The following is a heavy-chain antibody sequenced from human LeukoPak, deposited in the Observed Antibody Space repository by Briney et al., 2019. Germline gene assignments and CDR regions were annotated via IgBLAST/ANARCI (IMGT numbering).Heavy chain of an antibody. Sequence: PGGSLRLSCEASGFMFETYFMQWVRQAPGKGLEWVAHIKQDGSEKYYADSVKGRFTIFRDNAKNSLYVQVNSLRAEDTAVYYCARGGSRLLTSYIFDYWGQGTLVTVSS. V-gene: IGHV3-7*01. CDR2: IKQDGSEK. CDR3: ARGGSRLLTSYIFDY. D-gene: IGHD3-16*01. J-gene: IGHJ4*02. CDR1: GFMFETYF.